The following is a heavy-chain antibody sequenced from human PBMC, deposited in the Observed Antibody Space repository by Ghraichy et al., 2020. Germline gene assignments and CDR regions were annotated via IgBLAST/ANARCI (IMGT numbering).Heavy chain of an antibody. V-gene: IGHV3-30-3*01. J-gene: IGHJ4*02. CDR1: GFTFSSYA. D-gene: IGHD1-26*01. CDR3: ARDPTGSGSYYPDY. CDR2: ISYDGSNK. Sequence: GESLNISCAASGFTFSSYAMHWVRQAPGKGLEWVAVISYDGSNKYYADSVKGRFTISRDNSKNTLYLQMNSLRAEDTAVYYCARDPTGSGSYYPDYWGQETLVTVSA.